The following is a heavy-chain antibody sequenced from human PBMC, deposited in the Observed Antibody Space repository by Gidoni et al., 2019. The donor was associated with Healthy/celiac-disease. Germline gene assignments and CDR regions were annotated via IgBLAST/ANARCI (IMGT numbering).Heavy chain of an antibody. CDR3: AHTKRNTVFGDYYYGMDV. V-gene: IGHV2-5*02. D-gene: IGHD3-10*02. CDR1: GFSLSTSGVG. J-gene: IGHJ6*02. CDR2: IYWDDDK. Sequence: QITLKESGPTLVKPTQTLTLTCTFSGFSLSTSGVGVGWIRQPPGKALEWLALIYWDDDKRYNPSLKSRLTITKDTSKNQVVLTMTNMDPVDTATYYCAHTKRNTVFGDYYYGMDVWGQGTTVTVSS.